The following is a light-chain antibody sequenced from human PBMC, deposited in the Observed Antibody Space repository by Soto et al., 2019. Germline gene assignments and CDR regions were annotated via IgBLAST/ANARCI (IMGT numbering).Light chain of an antibody. CDR2: GAH. CDR1: QSVSNTY. Sequence: EVVLTQSPGTLSLSPGERATLFGRASQSVSNTYVAWYRHIPGHTPMLLISGAHNRATGISDRFSGSGSGTEFTLSISRLEPEDFAVYYCQQHDNSPWMFGEGTKVDIK. CDR3: QQHDNSPWM. V-gene: IGKV3-20*01. J-gene: IGKJ1*01.